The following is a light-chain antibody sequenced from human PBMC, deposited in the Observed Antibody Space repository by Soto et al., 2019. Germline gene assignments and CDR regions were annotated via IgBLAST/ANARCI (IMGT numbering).Light chain of an antibody. CDR3: QQYNNSPPA. V-gene: IGKV3-15*01. CDR1: QSLSSN. CDR2: GAS. J-gene: IGKJ3*01. Sequence: EIVMMQSPATLSVSPGERATLSCRASQSLSSNLAWYQQKPGQAPRLLIYGASTRATGIPARFSGSGSGTEFTLTIRNLQSEDFAVYYCQQYNNSPPAFGPGTRVDI.